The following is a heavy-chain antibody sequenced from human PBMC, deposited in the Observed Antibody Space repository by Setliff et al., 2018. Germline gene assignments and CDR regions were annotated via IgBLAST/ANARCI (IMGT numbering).Heavy chain of an antibody. CDR2: IIHSGST. J-gene: IGHJ4*02. CDR3: ARSFSRREKFLLDY. CDR1: GGSFSGYY. Sequence: SETLSLTCAVYGGSFSGYYWSWIRQPPGKRLEWIGEIIHSGSTNYNPSLKSRVTISMDTSKNQFSLKVSSVTAADTPVYYCARSFSRREKFLLDYWGQGALVTVSS. V-gene: IGHV4-34*12.